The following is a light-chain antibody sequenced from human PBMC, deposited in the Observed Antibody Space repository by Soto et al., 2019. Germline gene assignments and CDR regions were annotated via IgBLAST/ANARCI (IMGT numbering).Light chain of an antibody. CDR1: QGVRSY. J-gene: IGKJ1*01. V-gene: IGKV1-9*01. Sequence: IQLTQSPSSLSASVGDRVTITCRASQGVRSYLAWFQQRPGKAPKLLIFGASTLQNSVPARFSGGGFGTEFTLTITSLQPEDFATYYCHQVYTYPRTFGQGTKVEIK. CDR3: HQVYTYPRT. CDR2: GAS.